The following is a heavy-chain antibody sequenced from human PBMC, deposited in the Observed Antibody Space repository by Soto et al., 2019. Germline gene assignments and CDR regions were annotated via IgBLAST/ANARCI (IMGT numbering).Heavy chain of an antibody. CDR3: ATRMTTAPY. CDR1: GFAVSANY. J-gene: IGHJ4*02. V-gene: IGHV3-66*01. Sequence: EAHLVGSGGGLVQPGGSLRLSCAASGFAVSANYLSWVRQAPGKGLEWVSLIYSGGDTDYADSVRGRFTISRDNSKNTLYLQMNRFKAEETAVYYCATRMTTAPYWGQGVLVNVAS. D-gene: IGHD4-17*01. CDR2: IYSGGDT.